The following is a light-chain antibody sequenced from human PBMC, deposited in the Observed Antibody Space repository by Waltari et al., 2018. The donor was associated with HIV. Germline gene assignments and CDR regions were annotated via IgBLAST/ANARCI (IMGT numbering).Light chain of an antibody. CDR1: QSVSSSY. V-gene: IGKV3-20*01. Sequence: DNVLTQSQGTLSLSPGERATLACSASQSVSSSYLVWYQQKPGQAPRLLIYGASSRATGIPDRFSGSGSGTDFTLTISRLEPEDFAVYYCQQFGSSPYTFGQGTKLEIK. CDR2: GAS. CDR3: QQFGSSPYT. J-gene: IGKJ2*01.